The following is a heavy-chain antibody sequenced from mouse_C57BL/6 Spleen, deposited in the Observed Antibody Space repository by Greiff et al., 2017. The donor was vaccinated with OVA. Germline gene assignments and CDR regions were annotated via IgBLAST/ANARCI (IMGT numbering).Heavy chain of an antibody. J-gene: IGHJ2*01. D-gene: IGHD2-2*01. CDR2: INPNNGGT. Sequence: EVQLQQSGPELVKPGASVKISCKASGYTFTDYYMNWVKQSHGKSLEWIGDINPNNGGTSYNQKFKGKATLTVDKSSSTAYMELRSLTSEDSAVYYCARYGYEEGPYFDYWGQGTTLTVSS. CDR1: GYTFTDYY. V-gene: IGHV1-26*01. CDR3: ARYGYEEGPYFDY.